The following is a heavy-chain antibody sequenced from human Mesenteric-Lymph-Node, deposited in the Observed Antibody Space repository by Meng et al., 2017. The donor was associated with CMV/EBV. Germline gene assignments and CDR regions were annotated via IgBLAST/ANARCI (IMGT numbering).Heavy chain of an antibody. CDR2: IFYSGSA. J-gene: IGHJ5*02. CDR3: ARDTLTYSYGPGWIDP. V-gene: IGHV4-39*06. CDR1: GGSLSSSWHY. D-gene: IGHD3-10*01. Sequence: RLQLEGSGPRLVKHSEPLSLKCTVSGGSLSSSWHYWGWIRQPPGKGLEWIGSIFYSGSAHYNPALESRVTISIDKSKNEFILNLGSVTAADTAMYFCARDTLTYSYGPGWIDPWGQGTLVTVSS.